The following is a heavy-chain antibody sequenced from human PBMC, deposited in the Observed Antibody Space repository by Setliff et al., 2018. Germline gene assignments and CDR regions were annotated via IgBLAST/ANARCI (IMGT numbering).Heavy chain of an antibody. Sequence: SETLSLTCTVSGGSISSYSWSWIRQPPGKGLECIGYIYTTGSTTYNPSLKSRVTISVDTSKNQFSLKLTSVTEADTAVYYCARGPPGYYYYMNVWGQGTTVTVSS. CDR1: GGSISSYS. CDR3: ARGPPGYYYYMNV. CDR2: IYTTGST. J-gene: IGHJ6*03. V-gene: IGHV4-4*08.